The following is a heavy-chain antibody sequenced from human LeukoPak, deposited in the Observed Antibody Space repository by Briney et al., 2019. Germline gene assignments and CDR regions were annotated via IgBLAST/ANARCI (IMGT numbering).Heavy chain of an antibody. Sequence: SETLSLTRTDAGGSITSHYWSSIRQPPGKGLEWIGYIYYSGSTNYNPSLKSRVTISVDTSKNQFSLKLSSVTAADTAVYYCARDGTRRGQFDPWGQGTLVTVYS. J-gene: IGHJ5*02. CDR1: GGSITSHY. CDR2: IYYSGST. D-gene: IGHD2-8*01. V-gene: IGHV4-59*11. CDR3: ARDGTRRGQFDP.